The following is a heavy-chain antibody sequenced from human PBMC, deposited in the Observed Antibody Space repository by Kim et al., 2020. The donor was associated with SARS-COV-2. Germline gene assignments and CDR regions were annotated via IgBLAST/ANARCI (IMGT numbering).Heavy chain of an antibody. CDR2: ISSSSSYI. J-gene: IGHJ4*01. CDR1: GFTFSSYS. CDR3: SRDSGSYQGPYYFDY. Sequence: GGSLRLSCAASGFTFSSYSMNWVRQAPGKGLEWVSSISSSSSYIYYADSVKGRFTISRDNAKYSLYLQMNSLRAEDTAVYYCSRDSGSYQGPYYFDYWGLGTLVAAAS. D-gene: IGHD1-26*01. V-gene: IGHV3-21*01.